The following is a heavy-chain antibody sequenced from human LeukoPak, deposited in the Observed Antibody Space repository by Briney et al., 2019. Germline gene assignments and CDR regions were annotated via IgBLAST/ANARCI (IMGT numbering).Heavy chain of an antibody. CDR1: RFTFSSYA. Sequence: GGSLRLSCAASRFTFSSYAMSWVRQAPGKGLEWVAGISGSGGTTFSADSVRGRFTISRDNSKNTLYLQMNSLRAEDTAVHYCATQYYYDSTGYYLREDAFDIWGQGTMVTVSS. J-gene: IGHJ3*02. V-gene: IGHV3-23*01. CDR3: ATQYYYDSTGYYLREDAFDI. D-gene: IGHD3-22*01. CDR2: ISGSGGTT.